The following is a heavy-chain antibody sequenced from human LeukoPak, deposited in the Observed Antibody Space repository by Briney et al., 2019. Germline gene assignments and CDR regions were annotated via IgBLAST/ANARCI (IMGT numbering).Heavy chain of an antibody. CDR3: TRDCGSGCSQAFDI. CDR1: GFTFSNYA. J-gene: IGHJ3*02. Sequence: PGGSLRLSCAASGFTFSNYAMSWVRQAPGKGLEWVADIKQDGTQKYYVDSVEGRFTISRDNAENSLYLQMNSLTVEDTAVYYCTRDCGSGCSQAFDIWGQGTMVTVSS. D-gene: IGHD6-19*01. V-gene: IGHV3-7*05. CDR2: IKQDGTQK.